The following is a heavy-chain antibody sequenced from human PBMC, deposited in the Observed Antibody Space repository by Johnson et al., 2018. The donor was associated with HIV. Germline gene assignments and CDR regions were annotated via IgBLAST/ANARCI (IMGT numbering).Heavy chain of an antibody. CDR1: GFTFSSYA. J-gene: IGHJ3*02. Sequence: VQLVESGGGVVRPGGSLRLSCAASGFTFSSYAMSWVRQAPGKGLEWVSAISGSGGSTYYADSVKGRFTISRDNSKNTLYLQRNSLRAEDTALYYWARGDRGDAFDIWGQGTMVTVSS. CDR2: ISGSGGST. D-gene: IGHD3-10*01. V-gene: IGHV3-23*04. CDR3: ARGDRGDAFDI.